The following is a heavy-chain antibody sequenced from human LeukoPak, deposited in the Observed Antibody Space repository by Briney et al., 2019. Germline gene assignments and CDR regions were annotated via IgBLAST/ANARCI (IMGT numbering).Heavy chain of an antibody. D-gene: IGHD6-13*01. CDR1: GFTLGSKG. CDR2: IGGVAGST. CDR3: AKGWSRGYYMDV. J-gene: IGHJ6*03. Sequence: QAGRSLRLSWAAAGFTLGSKGMRWVRQAGGEGLEWDSVIGGVAGSTYYADSVKGRFTISRDNSKNTLYLQMNSLRAEDTAVYYCAKGWSRGYYMDVWGKGTTVTVSS. V-gene: IGHV3-23*01.